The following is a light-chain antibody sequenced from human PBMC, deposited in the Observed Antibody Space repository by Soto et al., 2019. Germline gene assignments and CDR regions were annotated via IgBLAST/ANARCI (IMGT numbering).Light chain of an antibody. CDR1: SSDVGGHNY. J-gene: IGLJ2*01. CDR2: DVS. Sequence: QPVLTQPASVSGSPGQSITISCTGTSSDVGGHNYVSWYQQHPDKAPKLMIYDVSNRPSGVSNRFSGSKSGNTASLTISGLQAEDEADYYCSSHASSSTPVVFGGGTKVTVL. CDR3: SSHASSSTPVV. V-gene: IGLV2-14*01.